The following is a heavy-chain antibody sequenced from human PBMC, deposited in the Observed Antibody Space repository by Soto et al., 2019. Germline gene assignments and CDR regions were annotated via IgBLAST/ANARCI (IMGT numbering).Heavy chain of an antibody. J-gene: IGHJ6*02. Sequence: ASVKVSCKASGYTFTSYYMHWVRQAPGQGLEWMGIINPSGGSTSYAQKFQGRVTMTRDTSTSTVYMELSSLRSEDTAVYYCARDLGSGWYEQLGYYYYGMDVWGQGTTVTVSS. CDR2: INPSGGST. D-gene: IGHD6-19*01. V-gene: IGHV1-46*01. CDR3: ARDLGSGWYEQLGYYYYGMDV. CDR1: GYTFTSYY.